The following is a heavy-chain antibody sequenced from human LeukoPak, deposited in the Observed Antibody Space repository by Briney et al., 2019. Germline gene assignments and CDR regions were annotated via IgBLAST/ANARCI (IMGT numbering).Heavy chain of an antibody. CDR2: IYYSGST. CDR1: GGSISSSSYY. CDR3: ARGILGSSSWFDP. Sequence: SETLSLTCTVSGGSISSSSYYGGWIRQPPGKGLEWIGSIYYSGSTYYNPSLKSRVTISVDTSKNQFSLKLSSVTAADTAVYYCARGILGSSSWFDPWGQGTLVTVSS. J-gene: IGHJ5*02. D-gene: IGHD1-26*01. V-gene: IGHV4-39*01.